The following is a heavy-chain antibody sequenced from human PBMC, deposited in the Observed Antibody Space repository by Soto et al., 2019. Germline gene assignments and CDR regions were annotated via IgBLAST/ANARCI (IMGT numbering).Heavy chain of an antibody. V-gene: IGHV1-2*04. CDR2: INPNSGGT. CDR1: GYTFPSYD. CDR3: ARGITMVRGVLLDAFDI. D-gene: IGHD3-10*01. Sequence: ASVKVSCKASGYTFPSYDINWVRQATGQGLEWMGWINPNSGGTNYAQKFQGWVTMTRDTSISTAYMELSRLRSDDTAVYYCARGITMVRGVLLDAFDIWGQGTMVTVSS. J-gene: IGHJ3*02.